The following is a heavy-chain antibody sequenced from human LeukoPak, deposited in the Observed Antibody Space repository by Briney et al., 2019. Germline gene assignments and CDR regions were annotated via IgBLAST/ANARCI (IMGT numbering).Heavy chain of an antibody. Sequence: ASVKVSCKASGYTFTSYDIILVRQAPGQGLEWMGWMNPNSGHTGYAQKFQGRVTMTRTTSISTAYMELTSLTSEDSAVYYCARSIVGVRKRNDYWGQGTLVTVSS. J-gene: IGHJ4*02. CDR1: GYTFTSYD. CDR3: ARSIVGVRKRNDY. V-gene: IGHV1-8*01. CDR2: MNPNSGHT. D-gene: IGHD1-26*01.